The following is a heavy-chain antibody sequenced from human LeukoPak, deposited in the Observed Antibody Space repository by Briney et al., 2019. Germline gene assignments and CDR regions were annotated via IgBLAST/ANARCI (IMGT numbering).Heavy chain of an antibody. Sequence: GGSLRLSCAASGFTFSSYAMSWVRQAPGKGLEWVSAISHSGGSTYYAGSVKGRFTVSRDNSKNTLYLQMNSLRAEDTAVYYCAKQASSHLEAYFDYWGQGTLVTVSS. J-gene: IGHJ4*02. CDR1: GFTFSSYA. D-gene: IGHD6-13*01. V-gene: IGHV3-23*01. CDR3: AKQASSHLEAYFDY. CDR2: ISHSGGST.